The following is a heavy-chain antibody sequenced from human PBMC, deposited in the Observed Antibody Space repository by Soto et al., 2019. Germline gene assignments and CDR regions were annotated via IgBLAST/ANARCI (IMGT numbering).Heavy chain of an antibody. D-gene: IGHD2-21*02. CDR2: IYYSGST. V-gene: IGHV4-30-4*01. CDR1: GGSIISGDYC. CDR3: ARTVVVTAILIAEDAFDI. J-gene: IGHJ3*02. Sequence: SETLSLTCTVSGGSIISGDYCWSWIRQPPGKGLEWVGYIYYSGSTYYNPSLKSRVTISVDTSKNQFSLKLSSVTAADTAVYYCARTVVVTAILIAEDAFDIWGQGTMVTVSS.